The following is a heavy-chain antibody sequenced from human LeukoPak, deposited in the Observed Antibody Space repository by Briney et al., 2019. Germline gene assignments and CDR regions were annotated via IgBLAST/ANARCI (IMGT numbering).Heavy chain of an antibody. J-gene: IGHJ4*02. V-gene: IGHV4-4*07. CDR3: ARGGGSSSSSYFDY. D-gene: IGHD6-6*01. Sequence: SETLSLTCTVSGGSISSNYWSWIRQPAGKGLEWIGRIYTSGSTNYNPSLKSRVTMSVDTFKNQFSLKLSSVTAADTAVYYCARGGGSSSSSYFDYWGQGTLVTVSS. CDR2: IYTSGST. CDR1: GGSISSNY.